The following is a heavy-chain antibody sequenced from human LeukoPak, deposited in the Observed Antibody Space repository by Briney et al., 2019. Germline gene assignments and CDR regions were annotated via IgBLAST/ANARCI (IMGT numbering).Heavy chain of an antibody. D-gene: IGHD3-16*02. CDR1: GFTFSSYW. J-gene: IGHJ3*02. Sequence: PGGSLRLSCAASGFTFSSYWMHWVRQAPGKGLVWVSRINSDGSSTSYADSVRGRFTISRDNSKNTLYLEMNSLRADDTAVYYCAKASYSYGNDAFDIWGQGTKVTVSS. CDR3: AKASYSYGNDAFDI. CDR2: INSDGSST. V-gene: IGHV3-74*01.